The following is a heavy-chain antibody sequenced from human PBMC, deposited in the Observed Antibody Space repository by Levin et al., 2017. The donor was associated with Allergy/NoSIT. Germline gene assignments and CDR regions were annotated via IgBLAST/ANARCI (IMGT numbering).Heavy chain of an antibody. D-gene: IGHD6-6*01. Sequence: KPGESLKISCSASGFTFGDYAMSWFRQAPGKGLEWVAFLRSNRHGGTSEYAASVRGRFIISRDDSKSIAYLQMNSLKIEDTAVYYCTRDIAARHWFDPWGQGTLVTVSS. V-gene: IGHV3-49*05. CDR2: LRSNRHGGTS. J-gene: IGHJ5*02. CDR3: TRDIAARHWFDP. CDR1: GFTFGDYA.